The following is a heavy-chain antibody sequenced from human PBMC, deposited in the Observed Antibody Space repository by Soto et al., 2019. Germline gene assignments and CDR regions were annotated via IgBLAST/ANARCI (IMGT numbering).Heavy chain of an antibody. V-gene: IGHV3-53*01. Sequence: EVQLVESGGGLIQPGGSLRLSCAVSGFTVSNNYMSWVRQAPGKGLEGVSVIYSGGYTAYGDSVKGRFTISRDNSKNTSSLQMNSRGADHAAVFFRATARGGGGYWGQGTLVTVSS. J-gene: IGHJ4*02. CDR1: GFTVSNNY. CDR3: ATARGGGGY. D-gene: IGHD3-10*01. CDR2: IYSGGYT.